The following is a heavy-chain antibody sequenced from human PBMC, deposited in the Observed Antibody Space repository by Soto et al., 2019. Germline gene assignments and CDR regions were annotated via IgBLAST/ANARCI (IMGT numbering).Heavy chain of an antibody. V-gene: IGHV3-11*01. CDR3: AREPRIAVAGDYYYYYYGMDV. Sequence: GGSLSLSCAASGFTFSDYYMSWIRQAPGKGLEWVSYISSSGSTIYYADSVKGRFTISRDNAKNSLYLQMNSLRAEDTAVYYCAREPRIAVAGDYYYYYYGMDVWGQGTTVTVSS. CDR1: GFTFSDYY. D-gene: IGHD6-19*01. J-gene: IGHJ6*02. CDR2: ISSSGSTI.